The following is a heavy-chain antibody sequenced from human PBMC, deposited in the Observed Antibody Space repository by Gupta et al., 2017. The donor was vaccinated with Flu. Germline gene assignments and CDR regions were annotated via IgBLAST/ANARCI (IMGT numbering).Heavy chain of an antibody. D-gene: IGHD3-22*01. CDR3: ARAYYYDSSGYAVEYFQH. CDR1: GGTFSSYA. V-gene: IGHV1-69*06. J-gene: IGHJ1*01. Sequence: QVQLVQSGAEVKKPGSSVKVSCKASGGTFSSYAISWVRQAPGQGLEWMGGIITIFGTANYEQKFQGRGTITADKSTSTAYMELSSLRSEDTAVYDCARAYYYDSSGYAVEYFQHWGQGTLVTVSS. CDR2: IITIFGTA.